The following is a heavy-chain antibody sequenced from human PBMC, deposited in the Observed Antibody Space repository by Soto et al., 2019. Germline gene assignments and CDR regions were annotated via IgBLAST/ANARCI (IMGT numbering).Heavy chain of an antibody. CDR2: ISYDGSNK. V-gene: IGHV3-30*18. D-gene: IGHD3-22*01. J-gene: IGHJ3*02. CDR1: GFTFSSYG. CDR3: AKDLFGMIVKKDAFDI. Sequence: PGGSLRLSCAASGFTFSSYGMHWVRQAPGKGLEWVAVISYDGSNKYYADSVKGRFTISRDNSKNTLYLQMNSLRAEDTAVYYYAKDLFGMIVKKDAFDIWGQGTMVTVSS.